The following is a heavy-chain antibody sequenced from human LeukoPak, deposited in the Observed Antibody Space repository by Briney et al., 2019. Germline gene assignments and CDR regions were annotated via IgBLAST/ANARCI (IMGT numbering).Heavy chain of an antibody. CDR2: ISSSSSYI. CDR1: GFTFSSYS. D-gene: IGHD3-10*01. V-gene: IGHV3-21*01. CDR3: ARDQLLWFGELLWGAFDI. Sequence: PGGSLRLSCAASGFTFSSYSMNWVRQAPWKGLEWVSSISSSSSYIYYADSVKGRFTISRDNAKNSLYLQMNSLRAEDTAVYYCARDQLLWFGELLWGAFDIWGQGTMVTVSS. J-gene: IGHJ3*02.